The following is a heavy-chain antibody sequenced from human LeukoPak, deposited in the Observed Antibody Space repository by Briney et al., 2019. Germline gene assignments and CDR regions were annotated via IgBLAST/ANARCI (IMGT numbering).Heavy chain of an antibody. V-gene: IGHV3-30-3*01. CDR2: ISYDGSNK. D-gene: IGHD6-19*01. J-gene: IGHJ4*02. CDR3: ARVSYSSGPPGY. Sequence: GRSLRLSCAASGFTFSSYAMHWVRQAPGKGLEWVAVISYDGSNKYYADSVKGRFTISRDNSKNTLYLQMNSLRAEDTAVYYCARVSYSSGPPGYWGQGTLVTVSS. CDR1: GFTFSSYA.